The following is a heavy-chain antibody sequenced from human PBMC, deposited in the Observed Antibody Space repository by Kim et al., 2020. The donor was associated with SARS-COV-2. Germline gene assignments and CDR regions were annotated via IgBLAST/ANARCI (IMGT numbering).Heavy chain of an antibody. CDR2: ISYDGSNK. Sequence: GGSLRLSCAASGFTFSSYGMHWVRQAPGKGLEWVAVISYDGSNKYYADSVKGRFTISRDNSKNTLYLQMNSLRAEDTAVYYCARDYCSGGSCYFDYWGQGTLVTVSS. D-gene: IGHD2-15*01. J-gene: IGHJ4*02. CDR3: ARDYCSGGSCYFDY. V-gene: IGHV3-30*03. CDR1: GFTFSSYG.